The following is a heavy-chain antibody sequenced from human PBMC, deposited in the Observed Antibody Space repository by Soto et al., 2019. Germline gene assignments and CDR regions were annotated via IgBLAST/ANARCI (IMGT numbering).Heavy chain of an antibody. V-gene: IGHV5-10-1*01. J-gene: IGHJ6*02. CDR1: GYSFTRYW. CDR3: ARHPIAAAGIDYGYYYYYGMDV. D-gene: IGHD6-13*01. CDR2: IDPSDSYT. Sequence: GESLKISCQGSGYSFTRYWISWVREMPGKGLEWMGRIDPSDSYTNYSPSFQGHVTISADKSISTAYLQWSSLKASDTAMYYCARHPIAAAGIDYGYYYYYGMDVWGQGTTVTVSS.